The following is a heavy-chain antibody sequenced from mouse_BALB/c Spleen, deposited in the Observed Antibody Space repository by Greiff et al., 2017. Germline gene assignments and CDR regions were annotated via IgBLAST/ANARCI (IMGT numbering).Heavy chain of an antibody. CDR3: TRDYYCSSPRYWYFDV. V-gene: IGHV5-6-4*01. CDR2: ISSGGSYT. D-gene: IGHD1-1*01. Sequence: DVQLVESGGGLVKPGGSLKLSCAASGFTFSSYTMSWVRQTPEKRLEWVATISSGGSYTYYPDSVKGRFTISRDNAKNTVYLQMSSLKSEDTAMYYCTRDYYCSSPRYWYFDVWGEGTTVTVSS. J-gene: IGHJ1*01. CDR1: GFTFSSYT.